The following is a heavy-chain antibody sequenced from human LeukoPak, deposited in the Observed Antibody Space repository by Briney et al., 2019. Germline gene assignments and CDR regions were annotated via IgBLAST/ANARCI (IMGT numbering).Heavy chain of an antibody. CDR2: IYYSGST. CDR3: ARLGYYDTPQESMDV. D-gene: IGHD3-9*01. V-gene: IGHV4-39*07. J-gene: IGHJ6*02. CDR1: GGSISSSSYY. Sequence: SETLSLTCTVSGGSISSSSYYWGWIRQPPGKGLEWIGRIYYSGSTNYNPSLKSRVTISVDTSKNQFSLKLSSVTAADTAVYYCARLGYYDTPQESMDVWGQGTTVTVSS.